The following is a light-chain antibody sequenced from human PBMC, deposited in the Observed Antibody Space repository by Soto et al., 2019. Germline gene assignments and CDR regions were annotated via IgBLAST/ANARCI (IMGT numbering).Light chain of an antibody. Sequence: QLVLTQSPSASASLGASVKLTCTLRSGHSSYAIAWHQQQPEKGPRYLMKLNSDGSHSKGDGIPDRFSGSSSGAERYLTIPSLQSEDEADYYCQTWGTGIRIFGTGTKVTVL. CDR1: SGHSSYA. J-gene: IGLJ1*01. CDR2: LNSDGSH. CDR3: QTWGTGIRI. V-gene: IGLV4-69*01.